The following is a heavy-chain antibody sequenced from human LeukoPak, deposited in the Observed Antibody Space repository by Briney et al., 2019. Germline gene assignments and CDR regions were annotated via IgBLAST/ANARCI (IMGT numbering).Heavy chain of an antibody. Sequence: VASVKVSCKASGYTFTGYYMHWVRQVPGQGLEWMGWINPNSGGTNYAQKLQGRVTMTRDTSISTAYMELSRLRSDDTAVYYCARGRFTLYSGSYPALDYWGQGTLVTVSS. J-gene: IGHJ4*02. V-gene: IGHV1-2*02. CDR2: INPNSGGT. CDR3: ARGRFTLYSGSYPALDY. CDR1: GYTFTGYY. D-gene: IGHD1-26*01.